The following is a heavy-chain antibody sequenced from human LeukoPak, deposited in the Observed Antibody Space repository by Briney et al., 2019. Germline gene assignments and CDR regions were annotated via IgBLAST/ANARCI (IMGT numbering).Heavy chain of an antibody. CDR3: ARRDYYDSSGSRD. CDR1: GGSISSGSYY. Sequence: PSETLSLTCTVSGGSISSGSYYWGWIRQPPGKGLEWIGSMYYSGSTYYNPSLKSRVTISVDTSKNQFSLKLSSVTAADTAVYCCARRDYYDSSGSRDWGQGTLVTVSS. J-gene: IGHJ4*02. CDR2: MYYSGST. D-gene: IGHD3-22*01. V-gene: IGHV4-39*01.